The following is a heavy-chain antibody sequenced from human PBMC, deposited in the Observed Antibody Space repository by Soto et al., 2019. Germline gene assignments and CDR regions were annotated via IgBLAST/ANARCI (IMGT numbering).Heavy chain of an antibody. CDR1: GFTFGDYY. Sequence: PGGSLRLSCAASGFTFGDYYMSWIRQAPGKGLEWVSYISSSSSYTNYADSVKGRFTISRDNAKNSLYLQMNSLRAEDTAVYYCAREVRERWELGKYYFDYWGQGTLVTVSS. CDR2: ISSSSSYT. V-gene: IGHV3-11*06. J-gene: IGHJ4*02. CDR3: AREVRERWELGKYYFDY. D-gene: IGHD7-27*01.